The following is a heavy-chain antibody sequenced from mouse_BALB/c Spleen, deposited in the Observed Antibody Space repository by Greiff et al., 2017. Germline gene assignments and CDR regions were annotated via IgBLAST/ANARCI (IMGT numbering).Heavy chain of an antibody. Sequence: EVKLQESGPGLVKPSQSLSLTCSVTGYSITGGYYWYWIRQFPGNKLEWMGYISYDGSNNYNPALKNRISITRDTSKNQFFLKLNSVTTEDTATYHCARGEDGNHFDYWGQGTTLTVSS. V-gene: IGHV3-6*02. J-gene: IGHJ2*01. CDR1: GYSITGGYY. CDR3: ARGEDGNHFDY. CDR2: ISYDGSN. D-gene: IGHD2-1*01.